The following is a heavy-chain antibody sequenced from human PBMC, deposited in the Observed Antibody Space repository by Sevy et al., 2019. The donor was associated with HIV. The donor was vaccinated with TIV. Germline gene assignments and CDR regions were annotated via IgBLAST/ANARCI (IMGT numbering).Heavy chain of an antibody. D-gene: IGHD3-10*01. V-gene: IGHV3-66*02. J-gene: IGHJ3*02. Sequence: GGSLRLSCAASGFTVSKFYMSWVRQTPGKGLEWVSVIYRGGDTYYADSVKGRFTISRDSFRNMLYLQMNNLRTEDTAVYYCAGGFDRAVFDIWGRGTMVTVSS. CDR2: IYRGGDT. CDR3: AGGFDRAVFDI. CDR1: GFTVSKFY.